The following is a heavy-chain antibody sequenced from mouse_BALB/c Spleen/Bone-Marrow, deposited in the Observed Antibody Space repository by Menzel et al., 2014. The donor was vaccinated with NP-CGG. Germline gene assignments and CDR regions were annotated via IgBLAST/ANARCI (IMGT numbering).Heavy chain of an antibody. CDR3: ARVVATDWYFDV. Sequence: VMLVESGPGLVAPSQSLSITCTVSGFSLSRYSVHWARQPPGKGLEWLGMIWSGGSTDYNSALKSRLSISKDNSKSQVFLKMNSLQTDDTAMYYCARVVATDWYFDVWGAGTTVTVSS. V-gene: IGHV2-6-4*01. D-gene: IGHD1-1*01. CDR1: GFSLSRYS. J-gene: IGHJ1*01. CDR2: IWSGGST.